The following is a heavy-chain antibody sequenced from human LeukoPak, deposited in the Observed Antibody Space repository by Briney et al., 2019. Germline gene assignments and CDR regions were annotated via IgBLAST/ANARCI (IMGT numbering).Heavy chain of an antibody. D-gene: IGHD5-18*01. CDR1: GFSFSSYD. J-gene: IGHJ4*02. V-gene: IGHV3-48*03. CDR2: ISSSGSTI. Sequence: GGSLRLSCAASGFSFSSYDMNWVRQAPGKGLEWVSYISSSGSTIYYADSVKGRFTISRDNAKNSLYLQMNSLRAEDTAVYYCARVLMVTSPFDYWGQGTLVTVSS. CDR3: ARVLMVTSPFDY.